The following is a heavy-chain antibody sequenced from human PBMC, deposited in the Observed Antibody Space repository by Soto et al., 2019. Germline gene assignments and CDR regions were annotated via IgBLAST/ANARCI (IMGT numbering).Heavy chain of an antibody. Sequence: QLVETGGGGIQPGTSLTLSCAASGFSVSRNYMTWVRQAPGKGLEWVSFVYSGGATFYADSVKGRFILSRDDSQNTRYLQMNNLRAEDTAVYYCARVPGRLWGRGTLVTVAS. CDR3: ARVPGRL. CDR2: VYSGGAT. CDR1: GFSVSRNY. J-gene: IGHJ4*02. V-gene: IGHV3-53*02. D-gene: IGHD3-10*01.